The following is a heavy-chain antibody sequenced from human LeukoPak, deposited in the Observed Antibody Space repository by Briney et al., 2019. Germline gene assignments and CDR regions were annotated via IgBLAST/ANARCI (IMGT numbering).Heavy chain of an antibody. CDR2: ISSSSYI. CDR3: AREFPGYSSHLDY. V-gene: IGHV3-21*01. D-gene: IGHD6-13*01. Sequence: GGSLRLSCAASGFTFSSYSMNWVRQAPGKGLEWVSSISSSSYIYYADSVKGRFTISRDNAKNSLYLQMNSLRAEDTAVYYCAREFPGYSSHLDYWGQGTLVTVSS. J-gene: IGHJ4*02. CDR1: GFTFSSYS.